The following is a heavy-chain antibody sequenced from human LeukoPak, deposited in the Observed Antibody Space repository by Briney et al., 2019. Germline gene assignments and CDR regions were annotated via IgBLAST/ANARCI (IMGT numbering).Heavy chain of an antibody. J-gene: IGHJ3*02. D-gene: IGHD3-22*01. CDR3: AKGRPKRITMIVVVSTPHDAFDI. V-gene: IGHV3-23*01. Sequence: GGSLRLSCAASGFTFSSYAMSWVRQAPGKGLEWVSAISGSGGSTYYADSVKGRFTISRDNSKNTLYLQMNSLRAEDTAVYYCAKGRPKRITMIVVVSTPHDAFDIRGQGTMVTVSS. CDR1: GFTFSSYA. CDR2: ISGSGGST.